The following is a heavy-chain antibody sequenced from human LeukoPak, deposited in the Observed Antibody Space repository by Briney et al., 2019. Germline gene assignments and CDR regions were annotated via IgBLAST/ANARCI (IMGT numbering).Heavy chain of an antibody. D-gene: IGHD6-19*01. CDR2: IIPIFGTA. CDR1: GGTFSSYA. V-gene: IGHV1-69*05. J-gene: IGHJ4*02. CDR3: AREGSSGWYEWFVDY. Sequence: SVKVSCKASGGTFSSYAISWVRQAPGQGLEWMGGIIPIFGTANYAQKFQGRVTMTTDTSTSTAYMELRSLRSDDTAVYYCAREGSSGWYEWFVDYWGQGALVTVSS.